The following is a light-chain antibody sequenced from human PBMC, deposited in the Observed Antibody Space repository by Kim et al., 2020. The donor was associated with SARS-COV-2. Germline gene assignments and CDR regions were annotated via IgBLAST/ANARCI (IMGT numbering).Light chain of an antibody. Sequence: GQKVTISCSGSSSNIGNNYVSWYQQLPGTAPKLLIYDNNKRPSGIPDRFSGSKSDTSATLGITGLQTGDEADYYCGTWDSSLSAGVFGGGTKLTVL. J-gene: IGLJ2*01. V-gene: IGLV1-51*01. CDR3: GTWDSSLSAGV. CDR1: SSNIGNNY. CDR2: DNN.